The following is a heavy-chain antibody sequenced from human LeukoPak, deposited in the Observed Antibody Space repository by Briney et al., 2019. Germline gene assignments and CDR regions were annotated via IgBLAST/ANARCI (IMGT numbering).Heavy chain of an antibody. Sequence: GGSLRLSCAASGFTFSSYWMHWVRQAPGKGLVWVSRINTDGSSTTYADSVKGRFTISRDNAKNTLYLQMNSLRADDTAVYYCAKSGWLASFDYWGQGTLVTVSS. D-gene: IGHD6-19*01. J-gene: IGHJ4*02. CDR1: GFTFSSYW. CDR2: INTDGSST. CDR3: AKSGWLASFDY. V-gene: IGHV3-74*01.